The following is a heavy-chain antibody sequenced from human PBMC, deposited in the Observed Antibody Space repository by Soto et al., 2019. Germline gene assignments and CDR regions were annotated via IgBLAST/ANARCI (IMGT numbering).Heavy chain of an antibody. J-gene: IGHJ4*02. CDR2: INHSXSP. D-gene: IGHD2-8*01. Sequence: XXTLSLTCAVYGGSFIGYYWTWIRQPPGTGLERIRXINHSXSPNYNPSPKXXVTVSLDXXKNQFSLKLTSVTAADTAVYYCARDKINGFFDYWGQGTLVTVSS. V-gene: IGHV4-34*01. CDR1: GGSFIGYY. CDR3: ARDKINGFFDY.